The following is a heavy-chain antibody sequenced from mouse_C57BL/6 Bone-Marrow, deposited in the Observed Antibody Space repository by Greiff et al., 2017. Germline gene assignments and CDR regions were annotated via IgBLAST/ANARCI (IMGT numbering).Heavy chain of an antibody. D-gene: IGHD1-1*01. J-gene: IGHJ2*01. CDR1: GYAFSSSW. Sequence: VQLQESGPELVKPGASVKISCKASGYAFSSSWMNWVKQRPGKGLEWIGRIYPGDGDTNYNGKFKGKATPTADKSSSTAYMQLSSLTSEDSAVYFCARSSLITTVVAFDYWGQGTTLTVSS. V-gene: IGHV1-82*01. CDR2: IYPGDGDT. CDR3: ARSSLITTVVAFDY.